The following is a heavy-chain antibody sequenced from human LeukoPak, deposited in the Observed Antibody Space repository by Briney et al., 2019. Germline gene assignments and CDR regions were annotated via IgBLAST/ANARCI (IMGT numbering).Heavy chain of an antibody. D-gene: IGHD3-10*01. V-gene: IGHV3-11*01. J-gene: IGHJ4*02. CDR1: GLRFSDYY. CDR3: VRDQGYYGLI. Sequence: GGSLRLSCAVSGLRFSDYYMSWIRQAPGKGLEWVSYITSSGSTMYNAVSVKGRFTISRDNAKNSVYLQMNSLRAEDTAVYYCVRDQGYYGLIWGQGTLVTVSS. CDR2: ITSSGSTM.